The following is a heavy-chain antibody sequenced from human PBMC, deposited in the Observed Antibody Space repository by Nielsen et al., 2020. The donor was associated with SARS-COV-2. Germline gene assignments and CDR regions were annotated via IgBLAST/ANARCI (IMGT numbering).Heavy chain of an antibody. CDR2: IGTAGDT. J-gene: IGHJ6*02. CDR1: GFTFSSYD. CDR3: ARSSGYYGMDV. V-gene: IGHV3-13*01. Sequence: GSLRLSCAASGFTFSSYDMHWVRQATGKGLEWVSAIGTAGDTYYPGSVKGRFTISRENAKNSLYLQMNSLRAGDTAVYYCARSSGYYGMDVWGQGTTVTVSS. D-gene: IGHD6-19*01.